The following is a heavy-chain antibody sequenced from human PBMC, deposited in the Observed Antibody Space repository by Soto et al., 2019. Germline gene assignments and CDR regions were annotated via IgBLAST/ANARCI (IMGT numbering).Heavy chain of an antibody. J-gene: IGHJ6*03. CDR3: AKDRGRIAARYYYYYMDV. D-gene: IGHD6-6*01. Sequence: EVQLVESGGGLVQPGRSLRLSCAASGFTFDDYAMHWVRQAPGKGLEWVSGISWNSGSIGYADSVKGRFTISRDNAKNSLYLQMNSLRAEDMALYYCAKDRGRIAARYYYYYMDVWGKGTTVTVSS. CDR1: GFTFDDYA. CDR2: ISWNSGSI. V-gene: IGHV3-9*03.